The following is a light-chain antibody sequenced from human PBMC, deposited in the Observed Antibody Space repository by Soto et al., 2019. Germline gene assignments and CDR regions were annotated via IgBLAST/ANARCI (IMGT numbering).Light chain of an antibody. CDR1: QSVLYSSNNKNY. CDR2: WAS. CDR3: QQYYSTPWG. V-gene: IGKV4-1*01. Sequence: DSGMTQSPEYLAVSLGERATINCKSSQSVLYSSNNKNYLAWYQQKPGQPPKLLIYWASTRESGVPDRFSGSGSGTDFTLTISSLQAEDVAVYYCQQYYSTPWGFGQGTKVDIK. J-gene: IGKJ1*01.